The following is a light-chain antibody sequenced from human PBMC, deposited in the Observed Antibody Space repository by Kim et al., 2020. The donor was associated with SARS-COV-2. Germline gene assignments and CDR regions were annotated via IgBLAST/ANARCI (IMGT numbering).Light chain of an antibody. CDR1: SSDVGGYNY. V-gene: IGLV2-14*04. Sequence: GQSITISCPGTSSDVGGYNYVSWYQQHPGKAPKLMIYDVSKRPSGVSDRFSGSKSGNTASLTISGLQAEDKTDYYCSAYTSSSTWVFGGGTQLTVL. J-gene: IGLJ3*02. CDR2: DVS. CDR3: SAYTSSSTWV.